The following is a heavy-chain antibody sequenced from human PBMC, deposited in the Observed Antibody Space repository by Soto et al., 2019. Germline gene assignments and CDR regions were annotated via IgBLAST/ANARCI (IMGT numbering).Heavy chain of an antibody. CDR3: AKQTVELSLGGFDP. D-gene: IGHD1-1*01. V-gene: IGHV1-46*01. CDR1: GHTFANYY. CDR2: INPRGGAA. J-gene: IGHJ5*02. Sequence: QVQLEQSGAEVKKPGASVTVSCKASGHTFANYYIHWVRQAPGQGLGWMGKINPRGGAATYAQGFQGRVTMTLDTSATTVVLEMRSLTTDDTAVYYCAKQTVELSLGGFDPWGQGTLVTISS.